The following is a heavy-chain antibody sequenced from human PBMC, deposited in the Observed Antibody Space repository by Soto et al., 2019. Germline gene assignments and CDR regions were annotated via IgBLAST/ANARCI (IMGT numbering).Heavy chain of an antibody. Sequence: PGESLKSSCKSSGYTFTNYCIGWVLQRPGKGLEWMGIIYPGDSDTKYNPSFQGQVTISADKSITTTYLRWTSLKASDTAIYYCAASIFYYGMDVWGQGTTVTVSS. J-gene: IGHJ6*02. CDR3: AASIFYYGMDV. CDR2: IYPGDSDT. V-gene: IGHV5-51*01. CDR1: GYTFTNYC.